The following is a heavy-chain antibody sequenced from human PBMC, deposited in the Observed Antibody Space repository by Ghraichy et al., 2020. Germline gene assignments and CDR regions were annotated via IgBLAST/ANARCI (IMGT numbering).Heavy chain of an antibody. CDR3: AVLASHGVDV. D-gene: IGHD3-3*01. CDR2: IYHSGSG. CDR1: GVSISSGPHS. V-gene: IGHV4-30-2*01. Sequence: SETLSLTCDVSGVSISSGPHSWTWIRQPPGKTLEWIGYIYHSGSGHYNPSLKSLVTISVDSYRNQFSLYLTSVTAADAAIYYCAVLASHGVDVWGQGTTVTVSS. J-gene: IGHJ6*02.